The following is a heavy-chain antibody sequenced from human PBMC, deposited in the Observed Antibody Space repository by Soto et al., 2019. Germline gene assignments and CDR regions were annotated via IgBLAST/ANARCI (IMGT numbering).Heavy chain of an antibody. CDR2: ISSSSSYI. Sequence: XXSLRLSFAASGFTFSSYSMHWVRQAPGKGLEWVASISSSSSYIYYADSVKGRFTISRDNAKNSLYLQMNSLRAEDTVVYYCARDQLSQVVPAAYMDVWGKGTTVTVSS. CDR1: GFTFSSYS. D-gene: IGHD2-2*01. V-gene: IGHV3-21*01. CDR3: ARDQLSQVVPAAYMDV. J-gene: IGHJ6*03.